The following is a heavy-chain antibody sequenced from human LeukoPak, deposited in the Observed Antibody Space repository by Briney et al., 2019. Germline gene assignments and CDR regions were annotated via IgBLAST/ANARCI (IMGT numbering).Heavy chain of an antibody. Sequence: PSETLSLTCTVSGDSISSSSSYWGWIRQPPGKGLEWIGSIYYSGSTYYNTSLKSRVTISVDTSKNRISLKLASMSAADTAVYYCAGRPIVGTRGYRFDPWGQGTLVTVSS. V-gene: IGHV4-39*01. CDR2: IYYSGST. CDR1: GDSISSSSSY. D-gene: IGHD1-26*01. J-gene: IGHJ5*02. CDR3: AGRPIVGTRGYRFDP.